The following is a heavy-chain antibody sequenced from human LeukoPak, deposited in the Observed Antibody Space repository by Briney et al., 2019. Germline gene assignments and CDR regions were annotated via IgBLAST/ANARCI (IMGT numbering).Heavy chain of an antibody. CDR3: ARWVQGAYTDY. D-gene: IGHD1-26*01. V-gene: IGHV3-33*01. CDR1: GFTFSSHG. Sequence: GGSLRLSCAAPGFTFSSHGMHWVRQAPGKGLEWVAVIWYDGSNKYYADSVKDRFTNAGDNAKNTVYLQMNSLRAEDTAVYYCARWVQGAYTDYWGQGTLVTVSS. CDR2: IWYDGSNK. J-gene: IGHJ4*02.